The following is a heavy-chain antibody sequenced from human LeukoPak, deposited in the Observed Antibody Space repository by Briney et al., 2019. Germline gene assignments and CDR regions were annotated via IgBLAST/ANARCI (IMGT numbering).Heavy chain of an antibody. J-gene: IGHJ4*02. CDR1: GFTFSSYS. CDR2: NSGGSSTI. CDR3: ARGYGQVTFDY. V-gene: IGHV3-48*01. D-gene: IGHD5-18*01. Sequence: PGGSLRLSCAASGFTFSSYSMNWVRQAPGKGLEWVSYNSGGSSTIYADSVKGRFTVSRDNAKNSLYLQMNSLRAEDTAVYYCARGYGQVTFDYWGQGTLVTVSS.